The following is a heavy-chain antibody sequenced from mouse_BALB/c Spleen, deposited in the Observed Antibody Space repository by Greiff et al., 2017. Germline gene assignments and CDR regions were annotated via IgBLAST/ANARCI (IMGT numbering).Heavy chain of an antibody. J-gene: IGHJ3*01. Sequence: VHLVESGPGLVAPSQSLSITCTVSGFSLTSYGVHWVRQPPGKGLEWLGVIWAGGSTNYNSALMSRLSISKDNSKSQVFLKMNSLQTDDTAMYYCARGGGSSYEGFAYWGQGTLVTVSA. CDR3: ARGGGSSYEGFAY. D-gene: IGHD1-1*01. CDR1: GFSLTSYG. CDR2: IWAGGST. V-gene: IGHV2-9*02.